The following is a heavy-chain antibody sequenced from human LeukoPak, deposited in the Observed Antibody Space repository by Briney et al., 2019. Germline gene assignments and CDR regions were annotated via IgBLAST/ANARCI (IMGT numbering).Heavy chain of an antibody. CDR1: GGSFSGYY. CDR3: ARGYSMQWLVPGY. J-gene: IGHJ4*02. D-gene: IGHD6-19*01. CDR2: INHSGST. V-gene: IGHV4-34*01. Sequence: SETLSLTCAAYGGSFSGYYWSWIRQPPGKGLEWIGEINHSGSTNYNPSLKSRVTISVDTAKNQFSLKLSSVTAADTAVYYCARGYSMQWLVPGYWGQGTLVTVSS.